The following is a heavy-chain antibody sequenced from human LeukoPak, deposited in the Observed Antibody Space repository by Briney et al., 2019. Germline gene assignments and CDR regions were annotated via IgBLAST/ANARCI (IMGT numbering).Heavy chain of an antibody. CDR2: IWYDGSNK. CDR3: AKSDCTSSSCYTIDY. D-gene: IGHD2-2*02. J-gene: IGHJ4*02. Sequence: PGGSLRLSCAASGFIFSGYSMNWVRQAPGKGLEWVAVIWYDGSNKYYADSVKGRFTISRDNSKNTLYLQMNSLRAEDTAVYYCAKSDCTSSSCYTIDYWGQGTLVTVSS. V-gene: IGHV3-33*06. CDR1: GFIFSGYS.